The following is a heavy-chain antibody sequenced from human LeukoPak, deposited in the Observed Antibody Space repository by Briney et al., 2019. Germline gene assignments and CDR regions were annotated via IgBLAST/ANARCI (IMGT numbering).Heavy chain of an antibody. Sequence: GGSLRLSCAASGFTFSDHYMDWVRQAPGKGLEWVGRTRNKANSYTTEYAASVKGRFTISRDDSKNSLYLQMNSLKTEDTAVYYCAKCGTYYHWAQGTLVTVSS. CDR1: GFTFSDHY. CDR2: TRNKANSYTT. V-gene: IGHV3-72*01. J-gene: IGHJ5*02. CDR3: AKCGTYYH. D-gene: IGHD1-26*01.